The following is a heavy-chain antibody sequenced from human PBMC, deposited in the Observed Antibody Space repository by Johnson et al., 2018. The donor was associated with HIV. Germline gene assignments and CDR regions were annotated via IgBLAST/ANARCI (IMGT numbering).Heavy chain of an antibody. CDR1: GFIFSSYA. CDR2: ILYDGNNK. J-gene: IGHJ3*02. D-gene: IGHD6-6*01. CDR3: ARDRAPVYSSSSSPFDAFDI. Sequence: QVQLVESGGGVVQPGRSLRLSCAASGFIFSSYAMHWVHQAPGKGLEWVAVILYDGNNKYYADSVKGRFTISRDNSKNTLYLQMNSLRADDTAVYYCARDRAPVYSSSSSPFDAFDIWGQGTMVTVSS. V-gene: IGHV3-30-3*01.